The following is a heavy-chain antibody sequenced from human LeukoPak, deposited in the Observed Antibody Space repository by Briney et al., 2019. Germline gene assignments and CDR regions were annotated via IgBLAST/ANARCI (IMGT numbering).Heavy chain of an antibody. CDR3: ARGRRWSDY. J-gene: IGHJ4*02. D-gene: IGHD5-24*01. V-gene: IGHV4-59*08. Sequence: SETLSLTCTVSGGSISSYYWNWIRQPPGKGLEWIGYIYYSGSTNYNPSLKSRVTISVDTSKNQLSLKLSSVTAADTAVFYCARGRRWSDYWGQGTLVTVSS. CDR1: GGSISSYY. CDR2: IYYSGST.